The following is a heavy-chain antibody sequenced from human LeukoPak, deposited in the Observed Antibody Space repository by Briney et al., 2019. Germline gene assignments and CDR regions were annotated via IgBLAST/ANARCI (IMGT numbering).Heavy chain of an antibody. Sequence: SETLPLTCTISGGSISSHYYSWIRQPAGKGLEWIGRMSISGNTNYNPSLKSRVTISVDKSKNQFSLKLSSVTAADTAMYYCARQSTGSYVYFDFWGQGTLVTVSS. CDR3: ARQSTGSYVYFDF. CDR1: GGSISSHY. D-gene: IGHD3-9*01. J-gene: IGHJ4*02. V-gene: IGHV4-4*07. CDR2: MSISGNT.